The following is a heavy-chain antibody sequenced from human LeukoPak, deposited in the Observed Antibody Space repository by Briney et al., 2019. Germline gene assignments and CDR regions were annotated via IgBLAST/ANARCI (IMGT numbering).Heavy chain of an antibody. CDR3: AGSMVRGSAGAFDI. Sequence: PGGSLRLSCAASGFTFSDHYMDWVRQAPGKGLEWVGRTRDKANSYTTEYAASVKGRFTISRDDSKNSLYLQMNSLKTEDTAVYYCAGSMVRGSAGAFDIWGQGTMVTVSS. D-gene: IGHD3-10*01. CDR2: TRDKANSYTT. CDR1: GFTFSDHY. J-gene: IGHJ3*02. V-gene: IGHV3-72*01.